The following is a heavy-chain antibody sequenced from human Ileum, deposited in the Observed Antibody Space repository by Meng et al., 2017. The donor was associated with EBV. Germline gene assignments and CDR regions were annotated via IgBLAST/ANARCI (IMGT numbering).Heavy chain of an antibody. D-gene: IGHD2-8*02. Sequence: LQQWGAGLLKPSETLSLTCAVYGGFFSDYFWSWIRQPPGKGLEWIGEINHNGGTNYNPSLNPSLKSRVTISVDTSKNQFSLKLSSVTAADTAVYYCARGGGVLTPLDYWGQGTLVTVSS. J-gene: IGHJ4*02. CDR3: ARGGGVLTPLDY. V-gene: IGHV4-34*01. CDR2: INHNGGT. CDR1: GGFFSDYF.